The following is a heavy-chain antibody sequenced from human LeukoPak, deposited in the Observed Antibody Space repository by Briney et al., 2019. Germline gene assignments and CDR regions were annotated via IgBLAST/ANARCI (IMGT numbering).Heavy chain of an antibody. J-gene: IGHJ4*02. CDR3: AKVISSYSCFDSY. V-gene: IGHV3-23*01. CDR2: ISNGGDHK. Sequence: GGSLRLSCAASGITFNNFGMRWVRQAPGKGLEWVSSISNGGDHKFYADSVRGRFTISRDNSKNTLYLQMDSLRAEDTAVYYCAKVISSYSCFDSYWGQGTLVTVSS. CDR1: GITFNNFG. D-gene: IGHD5-12*01.